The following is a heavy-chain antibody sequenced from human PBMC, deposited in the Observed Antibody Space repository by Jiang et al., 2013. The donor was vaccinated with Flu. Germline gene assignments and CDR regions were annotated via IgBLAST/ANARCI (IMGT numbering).Heavy chain of an antibody. CDR3: ARRASSSWALDAFDI. J-gene: IGHJ3*02. V-gene: IGHV4-59*08. Sequence: GSGLVKPSETLSLTCTVSGGSISSYYWNWIRQPPGKGLEWIGYIYFSGSTNYNPSLKSRVTISLDTSKNQFSLKLSSVTAADTAVYYCARRASSSWALDAFDIWGQGTMVTVSS. CDR1: GGSISSYY. D-gene: IGHD6-13*01. CDR2: IYFSGST.